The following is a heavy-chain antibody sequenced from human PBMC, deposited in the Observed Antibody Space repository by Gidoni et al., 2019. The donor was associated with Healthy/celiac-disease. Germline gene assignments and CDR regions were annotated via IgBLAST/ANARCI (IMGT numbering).Heavy chain of an antibody. CDR2: SSSSGSTI. Sequence: EVQLVESGGGLVQPRGPLRLSCAASGFTFSSYEMNCVRQAPGKGMGWVSYSSSSGSTIYYADSVKGRFTNSRDNAKNSLYLKMNSLRAEDTAVYYCAREVYETGFDYWGQGTLVTVSS. V-gene: IGHV3-48*03. D-gene: IGHD5-12*01. CDR1: GFTFSSYE. CDR3: AREVYETGFDY. J-gene: IGHJ4*02.